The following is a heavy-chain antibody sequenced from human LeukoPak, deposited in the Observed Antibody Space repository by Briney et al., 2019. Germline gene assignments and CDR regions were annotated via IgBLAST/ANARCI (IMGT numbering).Heavy chain of an antibody. Sequence: SETLSLTCTVSGGSISSGGYYWSWIRQHPGKGLEWIGYIYYSGSTYYNPSLKSRVTISVDTSKSQFSLKLSSVTAADTAVYYCASMAAGVFNWFDPWGQGTLVTVSS. D-gene: IGHD6-13*01. CDR3: ASMAAGVFNWFDP. J-gene: IGHJ5*02. V-gene: IGHV4-31*03. CDR2: IYYSGST. CDR1: GGSISSGGYY.